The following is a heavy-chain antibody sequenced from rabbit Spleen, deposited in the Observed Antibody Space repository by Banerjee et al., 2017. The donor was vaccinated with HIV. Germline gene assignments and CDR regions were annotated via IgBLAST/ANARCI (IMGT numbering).Heavy chain of an antibody. CDR1: GFSFSSSYW. J-gene: IGHJ6*01. Sequence: QEQLVESGGGLVTPGESLKLTCTASGFSFSSSYWICWVRQAPGKGLEWIACIYAGSSGTTYYATWAKGRFTISKTSSTTVTLQMTSLTAADTATYFCARDTGSSFSSYGMDLWGQGTLVTVS. V-gene: IGHV1S45*01. D-gene: IGHD8-1*01. CDR3: ARDTGSSFSSYGMDL. CDR2: IYAGSSGTT.